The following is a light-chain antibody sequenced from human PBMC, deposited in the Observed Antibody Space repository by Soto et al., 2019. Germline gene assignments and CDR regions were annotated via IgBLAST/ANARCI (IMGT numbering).Light chain of an antibody. V-gene: IGKV3-20*01. CDR2: GPS. J-gene: IGKJ3*01. CDR3: HLFGSSPFT. Sequence: EILLTQSPGTLSLSPGESATLSCKASQTPRGNYFAWYRQAPGQAPRLLVYGPSLRAAGSPDRFSASGSRTEFNLTINNGELEDFAVYYCHLFGSSPFTFGPGTRVDI. CDR1: QTPRGNY.